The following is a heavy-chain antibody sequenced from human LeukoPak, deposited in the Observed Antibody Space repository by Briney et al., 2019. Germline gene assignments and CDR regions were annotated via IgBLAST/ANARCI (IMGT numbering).Heavy chain of an antibody. CDR2: IYYTGNT. D-gene: IGHD6-25*01. Sequence: SETLSLTCTVSGGSVSSSNFYWAWIRQPPGKGLEWIGSIYYTGNTFYNPSLKSRGTLSIDTSKNQFSLKLSSVTAADTAVYYCARHRLGARDAFDIWGQGTMVTVSS. J-gene: IGHJ3*02. V-gene: IGHV4-39*01. CDR3: ARHRLGARDAFDI. CDR1: GGSVSSSNFY.